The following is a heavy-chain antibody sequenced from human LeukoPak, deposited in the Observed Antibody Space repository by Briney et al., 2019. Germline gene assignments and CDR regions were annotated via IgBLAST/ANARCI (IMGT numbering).Heavy chain of an antibody. CDR2: INHSGST. CDR1: GGSISNYY. CDR3: ASLIVGYCSSTSCYGMDV. V-gene: IGHV4-34*01. Sequence: SETLSLTCTVSGGSISNYYWSWIRQPPGEGLEWIGEINHSGSTNYNPSLKSRVTISVDTSKNQFSLKLSSVTAADTAVYYCASLIVGYCSSTSCYGMDVWGKGTTVTVSS. D-gene: IGHD2-2*01. J-gene: IGHJ6*04.